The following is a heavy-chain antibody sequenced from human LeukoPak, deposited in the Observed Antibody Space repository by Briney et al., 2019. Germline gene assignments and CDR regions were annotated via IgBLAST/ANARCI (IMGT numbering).Heavy chain of an antibody. CDR2: INPNSGDT. CDR3: VRDASYYYDSSASGRDY. J-gene: IGHJ4*02. CDR1: TSR. D-gene: IGHD3-22*01. V-gene: IGHV1-2*06. Sequence: RASVKVSCKATSRISWVRQAPGQGLEWMGRINPNSGDTNYAQKFQGRVTMTRDTSISTAYMELNRLRSDDTAVYYCVRDASYYYDSSASGRDYWGQGTLVTVSS.